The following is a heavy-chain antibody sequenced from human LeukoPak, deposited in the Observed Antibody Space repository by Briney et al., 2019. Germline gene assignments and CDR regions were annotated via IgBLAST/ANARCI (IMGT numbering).Heavy chain of an antibody. CDR2: INSDGSST. J-gene: IGHJ5*02. CDR1: GFTFSSYR. Sequence: GGSLRLSCAASGFTFSSYRMYWVRQAPGKGLVWVSRINSDGSSTTYADSVKGRFTISRDNAKNTLYLQMNSLRDEDTAVYFCARGQAGTSWFDPWGQGTLVPVSS. D-gene: IGHD1-14*01. V-gene: IGHV3-74*01. CDR3: ARGQAGTSWFDP.